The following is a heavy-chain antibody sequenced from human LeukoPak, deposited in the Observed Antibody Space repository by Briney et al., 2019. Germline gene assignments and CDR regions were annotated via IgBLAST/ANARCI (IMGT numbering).Heavy chain of an antibody. V-gene: IGHV4-34*01. CDR3: ARGRDRSKAGDH. J-gene: IGHJ4*02. CDR1: GGSCDDYY. Sequence: SETLSLTCAVYGGSCDDYYCSWLRQPPGKGLEWIGEIHPSGIFYYNSSLLSRVTISIGTSKSQFSLRLTSVTAADMAFYYCARGRDRSKAGDHWGQGSLVTVSS. D-gene: IGHD5-24*01. CDR2: IHPSGIF.